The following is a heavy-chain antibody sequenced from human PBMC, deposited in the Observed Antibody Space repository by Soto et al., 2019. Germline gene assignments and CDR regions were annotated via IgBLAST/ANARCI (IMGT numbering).Heavy chain of an antibody. CDR1: GFTFDDYG. V-gene: IGHV3-20*01. J-gene: IGHJ6*03. D-gene: IGHD6-6*01. Sequence: WGSLRLSCAASGFTFDDYGMSWVRQAPGKGLEWVSGINWNGGSTGYADSVKGRFTISRDNAKNSLYLQMNSLRAEDTALYHCARVIAARTNYYYYYMDVWGKGTTVTVSS. CDR2: INWNGGST. CDR3: ARVIAARTNYYYYYMDV.